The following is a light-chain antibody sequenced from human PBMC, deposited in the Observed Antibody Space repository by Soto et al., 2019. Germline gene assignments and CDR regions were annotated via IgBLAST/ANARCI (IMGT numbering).Light chain of an antibody. V-gene: IGKV3-15*01. CDR2: GAS. Sequence: EIVMTQSPATLSVSPGGRATLSCRASQSISDTLAWYQQKTGQAPGILIYGASTRATGIPDRLSGSESGTELTLTISRLQSEDFAVYYCQKYNYWPKTCGQGTKVDIK. CDR1: QSISDT. CDR3: QKYNYWPKT. J-gene: IGKJ1*01.